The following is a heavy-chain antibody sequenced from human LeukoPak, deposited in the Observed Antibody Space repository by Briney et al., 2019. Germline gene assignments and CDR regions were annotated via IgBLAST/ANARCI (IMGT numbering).Heavy chain of an antibody. CDR3: AKRTSGYDSYYYYGMDV. V-gene: IGHV3-23*01. CDR2: ISGSGGST. Sequence: PGGSLRLSCAASGFTFSSYAMSWVRQAPGKGLEWVSAISGSGGSTYYADSVKGRFTISRDNSKNTLYLQMNSLGAEDTAVYYCAKRTSGYDSYYYYGMDVWGQGTTVTVSS. D-gene: IGHD5-12*01. CDR1: GFTFSSYA. J-gene: IGHJ6*02.